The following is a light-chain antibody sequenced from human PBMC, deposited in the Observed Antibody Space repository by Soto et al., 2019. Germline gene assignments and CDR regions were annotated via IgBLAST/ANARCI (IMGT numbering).Light chain of an antibody. CDR3: QQYNNWWT. CDR2: GAS. Sequence: EIVLTQSPATLSLSPGEGVTLSCRASQSVSSYLAWYQQKPGQAPRLLIYGASTRATGIPARFSGSGSGTEFTLTISSLQSEDFAVYYCQQYNNWWTVGQGTKVDIK. J-gene: IGKJ1*01. V-gene: IGKV3-15*01. CDR1: QSVSSY.